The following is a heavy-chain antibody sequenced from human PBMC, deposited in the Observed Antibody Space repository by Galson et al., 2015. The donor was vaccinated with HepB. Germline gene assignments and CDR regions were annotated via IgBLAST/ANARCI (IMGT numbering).Heavy chain of an antibody. D-gene: IGHD6-13*01. V-gene: IGHV3-30*18. CDR2: ISYVGSTA. CDR1: GFTFYKYG. CDR3: AKTSGEQQLLDPFDY. Sequence: SLRLSCAASGFTFYKYGMQWVRQAPGKGLEWVAVISYVGSTAYYADSFKGRFTISRDNSKNMLYLQMNSLRAEDTALYYCAKTSGEQQLLDPFDYWGQGTLVTVSS. J-gene: IGHJ4*02.